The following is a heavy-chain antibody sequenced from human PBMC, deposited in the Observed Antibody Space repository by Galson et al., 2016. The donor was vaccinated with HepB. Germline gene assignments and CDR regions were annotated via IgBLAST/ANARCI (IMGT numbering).Heavy chain of an antibody. V-gene: IGHV1-2*02. CDR3: PRSPEGYFYDKSGPLDS. Sequence: SVKVSCKASGYTFTGYWMHWVRQAPGQGLQWMGWINPNSGSTYYEKKFQGRVTMTRDTSISTTYMELSRLSSDDTAVYYCPRSPEGYFYDKSGPLDSWGQGTLVTVSS. D-gene: IGHD2-15*01. CDR1: GYTFTGYW. J-gene: IGHJ5*01. CDR2: INPNSGST.